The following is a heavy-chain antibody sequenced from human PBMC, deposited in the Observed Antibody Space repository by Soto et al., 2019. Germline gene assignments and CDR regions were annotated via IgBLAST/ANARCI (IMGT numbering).Heavy chain of an antibody. D-gene: IGHD3-10*01. CDR3: ASALETGDY. V-gene: IGHV3-33*01. CDR2: IWYDGSNK. CDR1: GFTFSNYG. Sequence: QVQLVESGGGVVQPGRSLRLSCVASGFTFSNYGMHWVRQAPGKGPEWVAVIWYDGSNKDYADSVKGRFTISRDNSRNPLYLQINSLRAEDTAVYYCASALETGDYWGQGTLVTVSS. J-gene: IGHJ4*02.